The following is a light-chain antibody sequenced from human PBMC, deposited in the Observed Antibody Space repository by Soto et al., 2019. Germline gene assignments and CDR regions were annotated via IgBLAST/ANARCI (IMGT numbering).Light chain of an antibody. CDR2: DVK. Sequence: QSVLTQPRSVSGSPGQSVTISCTATSSDVGVYNYVTWYQQYPGKAPKVMIYDVKTRPSGVPDRFSGSKSGNTASLTISGLQAEDEADYYCCSYAGDYTFVFGTGTKVTVL. J-gene: IGLJ1*01. V-gene: IGLV2-11*01. CDR1: SSDVGVYNY. CDR3: CSYAGDYTFV.